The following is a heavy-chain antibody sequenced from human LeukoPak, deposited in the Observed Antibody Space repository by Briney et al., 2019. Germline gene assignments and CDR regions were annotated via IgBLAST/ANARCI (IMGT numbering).Heavy chain of an antibody. V-gene: IGHV3-48*02. CDR1: GFTFSSYG. CDR2: ISSSSSTI. CDR3: ARVAQDYYDSSGYYSDY. Sequence: GGSLRLSCAASGFTFSSYGMNWVRQAPGKGLEWVSYISSSSSTIYYADSVQGRFTISRDNAKNSLYLQMNSLRDEDTAVYYCARVAQDYYDSSGYYSDYWGQGTLVTVSS. D-gene: IGHD3-22*01. J-gene: IGHJ4*02.